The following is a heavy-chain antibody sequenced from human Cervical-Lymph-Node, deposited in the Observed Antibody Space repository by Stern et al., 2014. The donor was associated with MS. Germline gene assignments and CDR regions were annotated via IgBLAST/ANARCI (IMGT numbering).Heavy chain of an antibody. CDR1: GGSISTNY. D-gene: IGHD1-26*01. J-gene: IGHJ6*02. Sequence: QLQLQESGPGLVKPSETLSLTCTVSGGSISTNYWSWIRHPPGQGLEWIGYISDSGRTNYNPSLKSRVTISVDTSKNQFSLRLNSVTAADTAVYYCVRDRQLLDYGMDVWGQGTTVTVSS. CDR3: VRDRQLLDYGMDV. V-gene: IGHV4-59*01. CDR2: ISDSGRT.